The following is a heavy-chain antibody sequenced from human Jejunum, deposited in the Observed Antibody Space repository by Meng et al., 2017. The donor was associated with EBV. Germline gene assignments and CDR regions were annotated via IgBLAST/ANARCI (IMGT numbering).Heavy chain of an antibody. V-gene: IGHV4-61*01. J-gene: IGHJ5*02. CDR2: LYYAGKA. CDR1: GDSVTGYNY. Sequence: QVQLQESGPGLVKPSATLSLTCSVSGDSVTGYNYWTWIRQPPGKGLEWIGNLYYAGKAIYKPSLQSRVTISVDTSKNQISLKVTSVTAADTAIYYCARGRGYDYGDSWGQGTLVTVSS. CDR3: ARGRGYDYGDS. D-gene: IGHD5-12*01.